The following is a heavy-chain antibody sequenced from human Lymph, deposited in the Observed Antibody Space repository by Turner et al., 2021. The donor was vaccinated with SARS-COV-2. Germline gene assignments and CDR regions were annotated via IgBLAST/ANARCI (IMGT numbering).Heavy chain of an antibody. J-gene: IGHJ6*02. CDR3: ARGASVTPDRYYYYYYGMDV. D-gene: IGHD4-17*01. V-gene: IGHV1-2*02. Sequence: QVQLVQSGAAVKKPGASVKVSCKASGYIFTGHYMHWVRQAPGQGVEWMGWINPNSGDTNYAQKFQGRVTMTRDTSISTVYMELSRLRSDDTAVYYCARGASVTPDRYYYYYYGMDVWGQGTTVTVSS. CDR2: INPNSGDT. CDR1: GYIFTGHY.